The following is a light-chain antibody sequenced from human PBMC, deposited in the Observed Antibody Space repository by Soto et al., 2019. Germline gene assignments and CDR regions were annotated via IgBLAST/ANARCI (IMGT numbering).Light chain of an antibody. CDR3: AAWDDSLRGV. Sequence: QPVLTQPPSASGTPGQSVTISCSGSSSNIGSNYVYWYQQLPGTAPKLLIYNNNQRPSGVPDRFSGSKSGTSASLAISGLRSEDEADYYCAAWDDSLRGVFGGGTKLTVL. CDR2: NNN. J-gene: IGLJ3*02. CDR1: SSNIGSNY. V-gene: IGLV1-47*02.